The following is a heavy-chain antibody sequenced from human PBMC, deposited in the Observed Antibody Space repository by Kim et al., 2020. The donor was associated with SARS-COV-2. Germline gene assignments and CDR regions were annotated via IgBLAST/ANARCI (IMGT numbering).Heavy chain of an antibody. D-gene: IGHD6-6*01. J-gene: IGHJ6*03. CDR3: ARTIAARRFNYYYYYYMDV. Sequence: SETLSLTCAVYGGSFSGYYWCWIRQPPGKGLEWIGEINHSGSTNYNPSLKSRVTISVDTSKNQFSLTLSSVTAADTAVYYCARTIAARRFNYYYYYYMDVWGKGTTVTVSS. CDR1: GGSFSGYY. V-gene: IGHV4-34*01. CDR2: INHSGST.